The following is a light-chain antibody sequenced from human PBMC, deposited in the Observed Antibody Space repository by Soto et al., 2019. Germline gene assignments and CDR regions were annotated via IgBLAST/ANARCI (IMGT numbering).Light chain of an antibody. CDR1: QIISSY. V-gene: IGKV1-39*01. J-gene: IGKJ5*01. Sequence: IHITQSPGSLSASVGDRFSISGRASQIISSYLNWYQQKPGKAPKLLIYAASSLQSGVPSRFSGSGSGTDFTLTISSLQPEDFATYYCQQSYKTPLTFGQGTRLEIK. CDR3: QQSYKTPLT. CDR2: AAS.